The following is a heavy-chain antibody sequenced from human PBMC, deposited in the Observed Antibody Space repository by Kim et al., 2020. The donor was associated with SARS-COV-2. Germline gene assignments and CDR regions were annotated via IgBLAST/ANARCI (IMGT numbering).Heavy chain of an antibody. Sequence: SVKVSCKASGGSFGDYAITWVRQAPGQGLQWMGRLIPMFYTPNYAQSFQGIVTITADKSTTTVHMELSNLRSEDTAVYYCARDLMASRHFDTSANYGAF. CDR3: ARDLMASRHFDTSANYGAF. V-gene: IGHV1-69*06. D-gene: IGHD3-22*01. J-gene: IGHJ3*01. CDR2: LIPMFYTP. CDR1: GGSFGDYA.